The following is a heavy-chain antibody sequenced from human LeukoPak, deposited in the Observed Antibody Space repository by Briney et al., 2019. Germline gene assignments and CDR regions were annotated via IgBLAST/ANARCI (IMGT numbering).Heavy chain of an antibody. D-gene: IGHD3-22*01. CDR2: IKQDGSEK. Sequence: PGGSLRLSCAASGFTFSSYWMSWVRQAPGKGLEWVANIKQDGSEKYYVDSVKGRFTISRDNAKNSLYLQMNSLRAEDTAVYYCAGDSYYDSSGSFDYWGQGTLVTVSS. CDR3: AGDSYYDSSGSFDY. CDR1: GFTFSSYW. V-gene: IGHV3-7*01. J-gene: IGHJ4*02.